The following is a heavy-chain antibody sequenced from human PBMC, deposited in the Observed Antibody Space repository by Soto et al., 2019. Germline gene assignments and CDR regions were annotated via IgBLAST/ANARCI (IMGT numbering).Heavy chain of an antibody. V-gene: IGHV4-59*01. J-gene: IGHJ6*02. D-gene: IGHD2-15*01. Sequence: QVQLQESGPGLVKPSETLSLPCTVSGGSINNYYWSWLRQAPGKGLEWIGYVYYSGSVNYNPSIKSRVTIPVDTSKNHFSLKLRCVTAADTAIYYCASYPLHCSGGNCYNFYYGLDVWGQGTTVTVSS. CDR1: GGSINNYY. CDR2: VYYSGSV. CDR3: ASYPLHCSGGNCYNFYYGLDV.